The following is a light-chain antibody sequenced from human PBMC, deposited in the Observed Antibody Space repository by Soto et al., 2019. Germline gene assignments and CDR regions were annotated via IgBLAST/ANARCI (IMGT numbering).Light chain of an antibody. CDR1: QSVRSS. CDR3: QQRRNWPPEVT. Sequence: EIVLTQSPDTLSLSPGEGATLSCRASQSVRSSLAWYQQKPGQAPRLLIYDASNRATGIPARFSGSGSGTDFTLTISSLEPEDFAVYYCQQRRNWPPEVTFGPGTKVDIK. CDR2: DAS. V-gene: IGKV3-11*01. J-gene: IGKJ3*01.